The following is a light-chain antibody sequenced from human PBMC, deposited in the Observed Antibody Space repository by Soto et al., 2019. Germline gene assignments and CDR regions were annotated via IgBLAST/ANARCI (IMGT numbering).Light chain of an antibody. Sequence: DIQMTQSPSTLYASVGDRVTITCRASQRISSWLAWYQQKPGKAPKLLIYKASSLESGVPSRFRGSGSGTELTLTISSLQPDDFATYYCQQYNSYSRTFGQGTKVEIK. J-gene: IGKJ1*01. CDR2: KAS. CDR3: QQYNSYSRT. V-gene: IGKV1-5*03. CDR1: QRISSW.